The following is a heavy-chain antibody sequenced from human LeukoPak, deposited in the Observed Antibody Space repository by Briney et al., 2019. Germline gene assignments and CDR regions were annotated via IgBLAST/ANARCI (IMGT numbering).Heavy chain of an antibody. V-gene: IGHV1-2*02. D-gene: IGHD6-13*01. CDR2: INPNSGGT. Sequence: ASVKVSCKASGYTFTGYYMHWVRQAPGQGLEWMGWINPNSGGTNYAQKFQGRVTMTRDTSISTAYMELSRLRSDDTAVYYCARDSSSWYRAFDIWGQGTMVTVSS. J-gene: IGHJ3*02. CDR1: GYTFTGYY. CDR3: ARDSSSWYRAFDI.